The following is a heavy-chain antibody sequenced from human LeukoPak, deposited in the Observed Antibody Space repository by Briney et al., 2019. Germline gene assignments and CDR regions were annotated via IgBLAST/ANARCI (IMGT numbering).Heavy chain of an antibody. CDR2: ISGSGGNT. CDR1: GFTFNNYA. Sequence: GRSLRLSCAASGFTFNNYAMSWVRQAPGKGLEWVSSISGSGGNTYYADSVKGRFTISRGNSKNTLYLQMNSLRVADTAVYYCAKDRRITMAGTVDYFDYWGQGTLVTVSS. J-gene: IGHJ4*02. V-gene: IGHV3-23*01. D-gene: IGHD6-19*01. CDR3: AKDRRITMAGTVDYFDY.